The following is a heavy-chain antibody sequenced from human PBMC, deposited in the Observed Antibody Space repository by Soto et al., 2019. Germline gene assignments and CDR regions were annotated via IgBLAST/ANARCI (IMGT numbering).Heavy chain of an antibody. CDR2: INDSGIT. J-gene: IGHJ4*02. CDR1: GGSFSGYY. D-gene: IGHD3-3*01. Sequence: QVHLQQWGAGLLKSSETLSLTCAVYGGSFSGYYWSWIRQPPGKGLEWIGEINDSGITNYNPPLKHGVTISFDTSKKQFSLSLTSMTAADTAVYYCARGSVDYIFWSGYYSRFYYFDFWGQGTLVTVSS. V-gene: IGHV4-34*01. CDR3: ARGSVDYIFWSGYYSRFYYFDF.